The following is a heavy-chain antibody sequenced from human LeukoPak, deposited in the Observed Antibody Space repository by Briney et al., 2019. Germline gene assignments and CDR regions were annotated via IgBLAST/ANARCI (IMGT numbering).Heavy chain of an antibody. D-gene: IGHD3-22*01. CDR3: ARGVSSGYFLIYYYYMDV. V-gene: IGHV4-39*07. Sequence: SETLSLTCTVSGGSISSSSYYWGWIRQPPWKGLEWIGSIYYSGSTYYNPSLKSRVTISVDTSKNQFSLKLSSVTAADTAVYYCARGVSSGYFLIYYYYMDVWGKGTTVTVSS. CDR2: IYYSGST. CDR1: GGSISSSSYY. J-gene: IGHJ6*03.